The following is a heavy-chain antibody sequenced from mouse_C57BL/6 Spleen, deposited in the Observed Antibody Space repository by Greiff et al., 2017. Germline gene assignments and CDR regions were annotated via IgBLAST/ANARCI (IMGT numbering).Heavy chain of an antibody. Sequence: VQLQESGAELVRPGASVKLSCKASGYTFTDYYINWVKQRPGQGLEWIARIYPGSGNTYYNEKFKGKATLTAEKSSSTAYMQLSSLTSEDSAVYFCARDYYGSSYDVWGTGTTVTVSS. CDR3: ARDYYGSSYDV. CDR1: GYTFTDYY. D-gene: IGHD1-1*01. J-gene: IGHJ1*03. V-gene: IGHV1-76*01. CDR2: IYPGSGNT.